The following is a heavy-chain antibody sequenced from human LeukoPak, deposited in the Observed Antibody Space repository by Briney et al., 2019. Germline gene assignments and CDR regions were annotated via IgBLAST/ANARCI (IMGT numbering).Heavy chain of an antibody. CDR2: IYYSGST. CDR3: ARREVVRYFDWLSHDAFDI. J-gene: IGHJ3*02. D-gene: IGHD3-9*01. V-gene: IGHV4-59*08. Sequence: PSETLSLTCTVSGGSISSYYWSWIRQPPGKGLEWIGYIYYSGSTNYNPSLKSRVTISVDTSKNQFSLKLSSVTAADTAVYYCARREVVRYFDWLSHDAFDIWGQGTMVTVSS. CDR1: GGSISSYY.